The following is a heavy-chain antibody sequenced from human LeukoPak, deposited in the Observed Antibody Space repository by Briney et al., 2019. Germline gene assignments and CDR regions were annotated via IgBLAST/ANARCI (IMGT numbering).Heavy chain of an antibody. Sequence: SQTLSLTCTVSGGSISSGGYYWSWIRQHPGKGLEWIGYIYYSGSTYYNPSLKSRVTISVDTSKNQFSLKLSSVTAADTAVYYCARDRRVTTDDNWFAPWGQGTLVTVSS. D-gene: IGHD4-11*01. J-gene: IGHJ5*02. CDR3: ARDRRVTTDDNWFAP. CDR2: IYYSGST. V-gene: IGHV4-31*03. CDR1: GGSISSGGYY.